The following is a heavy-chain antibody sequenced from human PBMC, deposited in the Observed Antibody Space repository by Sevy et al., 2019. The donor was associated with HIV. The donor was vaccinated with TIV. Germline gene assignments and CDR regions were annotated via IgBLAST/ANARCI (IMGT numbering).Heavy chain of an antibody. CDR2: IYYSGST. D-gene: IGHD2-21*02. V-gene: IGHV4-30-4*01. Sequence: SETLSLTCTVSGGSISSGDYYWSWIRQPPGKGLEWIGYIYYSGSTYYNPSLKSRVTISVDTSKNQFSLKLGSVTAADTAVYYCARMTAKNWFDPWGQGTLVTVSS. CDR1: GGSISSGDYY. CDR3: ARMTAKNWFDP. J-gene: IGHJ5*02.